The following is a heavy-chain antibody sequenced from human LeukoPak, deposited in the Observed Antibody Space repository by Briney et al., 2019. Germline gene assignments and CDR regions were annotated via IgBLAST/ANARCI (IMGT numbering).Heavy chain of an antibody. CDR1: GFTLSSYG. V-gene: IGHV3-30*03. Sequence: GGSLRLSCAASGFTLSSYGMHWVRQAPGKGLEWVACISYDGSKKYYADAVKGRFTISRDNSKNTLYLQMNSLRAEDPGVYYCAMSGSGSYGYFDYWGQRTLDTVSS. D-gene: IGHD3-10*01. CDR3: AMSGSGSYGYFDY. CDR2: ISYDGSKK. J-gene: IGHJ4*02.